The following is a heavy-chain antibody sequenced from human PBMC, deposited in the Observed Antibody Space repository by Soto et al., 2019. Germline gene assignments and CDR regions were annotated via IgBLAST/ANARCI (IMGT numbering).Heavy chain of an antibody. CDR3: ARGPTMGAWPSHFHR. CDR2: IHHRGIS. V-gene: IGHV4-61*01. D-gene: IGHD3-10*01. Sequence: QVQLQESGPGLVKPSETLSLTCSVSGGSVNDGNFYWNWIRQSPGNRLEWIGYIHHRGISNYNPSLKSRVTISVDTSKNEFALKLNSVPAADTAVYYCARGPTMGAWPSHFHRWGQGTHVTVSS. CDR1: GGSVNDGNFY. J-gene: IGHJ5*02.